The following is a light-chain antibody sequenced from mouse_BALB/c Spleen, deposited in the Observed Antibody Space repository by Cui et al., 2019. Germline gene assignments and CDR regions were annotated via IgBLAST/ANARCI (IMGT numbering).Light chain of an antibody. CDR3: QQRKEVPPWT. Sequence: DIVLTQSPPSFALPPVQRDTIACRASESVDNYGISFMNWFQQKQGQPPKLLIYAASNKGSGGPARFSGSGSGTDFSPNIHPREEDDTAMYFCQQRKEVPPWTFGGGTKLEIK. J-gene: IGKJ1*01. CDR1: ESVDNYGISF. CDR2: AAS. V-gene: IGKV3-2*01.